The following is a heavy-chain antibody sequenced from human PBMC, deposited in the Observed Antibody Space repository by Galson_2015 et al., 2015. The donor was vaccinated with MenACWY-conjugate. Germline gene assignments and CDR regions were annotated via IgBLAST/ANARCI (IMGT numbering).Heavy chain of an antibody. CDR2: IYYSGST. CDR3: ARDNPPTNSYYGMDV. Sequence: SETLSLTCTVSGGSMRGYYWSWIRQSPGEGLEWIGYIYYSGSTNYHPSLQSRVTMSVDTSKNQFSLKLSSVTAADTAVYYCARDNPPTNSYYGMDVWGQGTTVTVSS. J-gene: IGHJ6*02. CDR1: GGSMRGYY. D-gene: IGHD1-14*01. V-gene: IGHV4-59*01.